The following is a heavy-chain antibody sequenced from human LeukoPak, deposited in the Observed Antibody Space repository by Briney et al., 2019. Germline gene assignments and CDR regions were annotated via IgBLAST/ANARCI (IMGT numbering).Heavy chain of an antibody. V-gene: IGHV1-2*02. CDR2: INPNSGGT. D-gene: IGHD3-16*01. Sequence: PGGSLRLSCAASGYTFTGYYMHWVRQAPGQGLEWMGWINPNSGGTNYAQKFQGRVTMTRDTSISTAYMELSRLRSDDTAVYYCARDGGFAVSDYWGQGTLVTVSS. J-gene: IGHJ4*02. CDR3: ARDGGFAVSDY. CDR1: GYTFTGYY.